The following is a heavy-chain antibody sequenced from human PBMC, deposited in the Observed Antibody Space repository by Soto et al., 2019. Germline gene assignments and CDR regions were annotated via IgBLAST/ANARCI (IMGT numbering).Heavy chain of an antibody. J-gene: IGHJ5*02. Sequence: ASVKVSCKASGYTFTGYYMHWVRQAPGQGLEWMGWINPNSGGTNYAQKFQGRVTMTRDTSISTAYMELSRLRSDDTAVYYCARVRQRSSNLFDPWGQGTLVIVSS. CDR3: ARVRQRSSNLFDP. V-gene: IGHV1-2*02. CDR1: GYTFTGYY. CDR2: INPNSGGT. D-gene: IGHD1-26*01.